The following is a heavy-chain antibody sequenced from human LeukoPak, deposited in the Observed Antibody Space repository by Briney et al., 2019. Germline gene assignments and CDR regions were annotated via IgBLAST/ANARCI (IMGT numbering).Heavy chain of an antibody. CDR3: ARDPGYSYGYGGFDY. J-gene: IGHJ4*02. D-gene: IGHD5-18*01. Sequence: GGSLRLSCAASGFTFDDYGMSWVRQAPGKGLEWVSGINWNGGSTGYADSVKGRFTISRDNARNSLYLQMNSLRAEDTALYYCARDPGYSYGYGGFDYGGQGTLVTVSS. V-gene: IGHV3-20*04. CDR2: INWNGGST. CDR1: GFTFDDYG.